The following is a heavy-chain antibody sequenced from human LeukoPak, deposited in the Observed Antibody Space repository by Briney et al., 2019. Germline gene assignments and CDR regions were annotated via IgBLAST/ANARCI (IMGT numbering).Heavy chain of an antibody. Sequence: GGSLRLSCAASGFTFSSYSMNWVRQAPGKGLEWVSSISSSSSYIYYADSVKGRFTISRDNAKNSLYLQMNSLRAEDTAAYYCARVAPRGYSYGTQYYFDYWGQGTLVTVSS. CDR3: ARVAPRGYSYGTQYYFDY. V-gene: IGHV3-21*01. D-gene: IGHD5-18*01. CDR1: GFTFSSYS. J-gene: IGHJ4*02. CDR2: ISSSSSYI.